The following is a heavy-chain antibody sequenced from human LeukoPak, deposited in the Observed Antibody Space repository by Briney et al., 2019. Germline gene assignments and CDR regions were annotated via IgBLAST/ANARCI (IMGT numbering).Heavy chain of an antibody. CDR2: IYHSGST. V-gene: IGHV4-38-2*01. Sequence: PSETLSLTCAVSGYSISSGYYWGWIRQPPGKGLEWIGSIYHSGSTYYNPSLKSRVTISVDTSKNQFSLKLSSVTAVDTAVYYCARHGIECSSTNCYWATVSYWGQGTLVTVSS. CDR1: GYSISSGYY. D-gene: IGHD2-2*01. CDR3: ARHGIECSSTNCYWATVSY. J-gene: IGHJ4*02.